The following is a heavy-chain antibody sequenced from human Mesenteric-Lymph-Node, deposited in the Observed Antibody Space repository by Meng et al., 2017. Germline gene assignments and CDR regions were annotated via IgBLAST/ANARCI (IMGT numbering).Heavy chain of an antibody. CDR2: ISWNSGSI. CDR3: AKDTAIAPDPSGPFDI. J-gene: IGHJ3*02. Sequence: GGSLRLSCAASGFTFDDYAMHWVRQAPGKGLEWVSGISWNSGSIGYADSVKGRFTISRDNAKNSLYLQMNSLRAEDTALYYCAKDTAIAPDPSGPFDIWGQGTMVTVSS. D-gene: IGHD5-18*01. V-gene: IGHV3-9*01. CDR1: GFTFDDYA.